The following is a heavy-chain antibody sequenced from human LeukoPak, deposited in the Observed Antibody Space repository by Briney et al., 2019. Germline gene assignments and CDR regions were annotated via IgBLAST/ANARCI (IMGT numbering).Heavy chain of an antibody. Sequence: PSETLSLTCAVYGGSFSGYYWSWIRQPPGKGLEWIGEINHSGSTNYNPSLKSRATISVDTSKNQFSLKLSSVTAADTAVYYCARGGGGLDYWGQGTLVTVSS. CDR3: ARGGGGLDY. CDR2: INHSGST. J-gene: IGHJ4*02. V-gene: IGHV4-34*01. CDR1: GGSFSGYY. D-gene: IGHD2-15*01.